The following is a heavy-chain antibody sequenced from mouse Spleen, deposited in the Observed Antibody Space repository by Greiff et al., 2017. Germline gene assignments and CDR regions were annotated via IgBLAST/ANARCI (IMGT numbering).Heavy chain of an antibody. V-gene: IGHV5-17*02. CDR3: ARGSVITTVVGFDY. Sequence: EVQLVESGGGLVQPGGSRKLSCAASGFTFSSFGMHWVRQAPEKGLEWVAYISSGSSTIYYADTVKGRFTISRDNPKNTLFLQMTSLRSEDTAMYYCARGSVITTVVGFDYWGQGTTLTVSS. D-gene: IGHD1-1*01. CDR2: ISSGSSTI. J-gene: IGHJ2*01. CDR1: GFTFSSFG.